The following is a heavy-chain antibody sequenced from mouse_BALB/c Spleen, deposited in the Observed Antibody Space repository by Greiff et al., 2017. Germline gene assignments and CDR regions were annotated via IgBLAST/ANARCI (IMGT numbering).Heavy chain of an antibody. D-gene: IGHD2-4*01. V-gene: IGHV5-4*02. CDR2: ISDGGSYT. CDR1: GFTFSDYY. CDR3: ARDPGLRFYAMDY. Sequence: EVKLVESGGGLVKPGGSLKLSCAASGFTFSDYYMYWVRQTPEKRLEWVATISDGGSYTYYPDSVKGRFTISRDNAKNNLYLQMSSLKSEDTAMYYCARDPGLRFYAMDYWGQGTSVTVSS. J-gene: IGHJ4*01.